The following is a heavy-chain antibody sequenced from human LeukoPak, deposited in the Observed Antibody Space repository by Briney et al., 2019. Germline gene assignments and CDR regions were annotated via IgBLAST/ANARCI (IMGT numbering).Heavy chain of an antibody. D-gene: IGHD2-2*01. CDR2: INPNSGGT. CDR1: GYTFTGYY. J-gene: IGHJ5*02. V-gene: IGHV1-2*02. Sequence: ASVKVSCKASGYTFTGYYMHWVRQAPGQGLEWMGWINPNSGGTNYAQKFQGRVTMTRDTSISTAYMELSRLRSDDTAVYYCARVGYCSSTRCYLGWFDPWGQGTLVTVSS. CDR3: ARVGYCSSTRCYLGWFDP.